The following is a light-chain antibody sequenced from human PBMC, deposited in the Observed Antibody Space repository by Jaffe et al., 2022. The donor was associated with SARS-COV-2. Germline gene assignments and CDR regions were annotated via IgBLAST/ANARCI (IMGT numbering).Light chain of an antibody. CDR3: QPYGSSRT. J-gene: IGKJ1*01. V-gene: IGKV3-20*01. CDR2: GAS. Sequence: ENVLTQSPGTLSLSPGERATLSCRASQSISSSHLAWYQQKPGQAPRLLIYGASSRATGIPDRFSGSGSGTDFTLTISRLEPEDFAVYYCQPYGSSRTFGQGTKVEIK. CDR1: QSISSSH.